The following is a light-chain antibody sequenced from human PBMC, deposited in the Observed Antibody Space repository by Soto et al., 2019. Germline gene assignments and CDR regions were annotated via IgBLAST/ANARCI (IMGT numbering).Light chain of an antibody. Sequence: DIQMTQSPSSLSASVGDRVTITCRASQSISGYLNWYQHKPGKAPNLLIYAASTLQSGVPSRFSGSGSGTDYTLTISSLQREDFATYYCQQSYSFPWTFGQGTKVEIK. V-gene: IGKV1-39*01. CDR2: AAS. CDR1: QSISGY. CDR3: QQSYSFPWT. J-gene: IGKJ1*01.